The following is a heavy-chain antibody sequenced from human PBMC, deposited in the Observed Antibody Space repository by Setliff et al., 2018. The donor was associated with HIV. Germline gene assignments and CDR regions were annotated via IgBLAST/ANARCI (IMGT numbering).Heavy chain of an antibody. CDR1: GGTFSSYA. V-gene: IGHV1-69*06. Sequence: SVKVSCKASGGTFSSYAISWVRQAPGQGLEWMGGTLPMFGTTDYAQKLQGRVTITADTSTTTAFMELRSLKADDTGIYYCSRSGVPPYYYYGMDVWGQGTTVTVSS. J-gene: IGHJ6*02. D-gene: IGHD3-10*01. CDR3: SRSGVPPYYYYGMDV. CDR2: TLPMFGTT.